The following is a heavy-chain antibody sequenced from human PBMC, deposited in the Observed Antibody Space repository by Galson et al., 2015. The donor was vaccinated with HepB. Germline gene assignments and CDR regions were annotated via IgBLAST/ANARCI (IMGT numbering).Heavy chain of an antibody. Sequence: SVKVSCKASGFTLTNSPMQWMRQARGQRLEWIGWIVVDSGNTKYAQKFQKRVTITRDMSTSTAYMELSSLTSEDTAVYYCATITSKYYYYMDVWAKGTTVTVSS. J-gene: IGHJ6*03. CDR2: IVVDSGNT. CDR1: GFTLTNSP. D-gene: IGHD1-14*01. CDR3: ATITSKYYYYMDV. V-gene: IGHV1-58*02.